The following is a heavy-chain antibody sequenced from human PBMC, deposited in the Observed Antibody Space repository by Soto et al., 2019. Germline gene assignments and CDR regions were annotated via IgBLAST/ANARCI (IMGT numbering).Heavy chain of an antibody. Sequence: QVQLVESGGGVVQPGRSLRLSCAASGFTFSSYGMHWVRQAPGKGLEWVAVISYDGSNKYYADSVKGRFTISRDNSKNTLYLQMNSLRAEDTAVYYCAKDSSGWYIYYYYGMDVGGQGTTVTVSS. D-gene: IGHD6-19*01. CDR1: GFTFSSYG. J-gene: IGHJ6*02. CDR3: AKDSSGWYIYYYYGMDV. V-gene: IGHV3-30*18. CDR2: ISYDGSNK.